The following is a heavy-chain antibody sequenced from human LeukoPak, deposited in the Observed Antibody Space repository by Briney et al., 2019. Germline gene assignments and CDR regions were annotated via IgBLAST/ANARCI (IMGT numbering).Heavy chain of an antibody. CDR1: SGSISSGCYY. D-gene: IGHD4-17*01. J-gene: IGHJ5*02. CDR3: ARQGTVTTGRWFDP. Sequence: SQTLSLTCTVSSGSISSGCYYWSWLRQHPGKGLEWIGYIYYSGSTYYNPSLKSRVTISVDTSKNQFSLKLSSVTAADTAVYYCARQGTVTTGRWFDPWGQGTLVAVSS. CDR2: IYYSGST. V-gene: IGHV4-31*03.